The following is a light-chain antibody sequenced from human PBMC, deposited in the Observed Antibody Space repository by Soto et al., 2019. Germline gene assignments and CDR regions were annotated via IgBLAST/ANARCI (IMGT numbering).Light chain of an antibody. V-gene: IGLV1-51*02. CDR3: GTWDSSLSAYV. CDR1: SSNIGNNY. Sequence: QSVLTQPPSVSAALGQKVTISCSGSSSNIGNNYVSWYQQLPGTAPKLLIYENNKRPSGIPDRFSGSKSGTSATLGITGLQTGDEADYDCGTWDSSLSAYVFGTGTKLTVL. J-gene: IGLJ1*01. CDR2: ENN.